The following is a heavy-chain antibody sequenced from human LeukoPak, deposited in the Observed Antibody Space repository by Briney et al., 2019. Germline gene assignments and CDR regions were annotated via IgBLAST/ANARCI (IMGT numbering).Heavy chain of an antibody. CDR1: GFTFSNSA. Sequence: PGGSLRLSCAASGFTFSNSAMSWVRQAPGKGLEWVSTISASGGGIHYADSVKGRFTVSRDNSKITLFLQMNSLRAEDTAVYYCAKADAYSSGRLYFQHWGQGTLVTVPS. D-gene: IGHD6-19*01. J-gene: IGHJ1*01. CDR2: ISASGGGI. CDR3: AKADAYSSGRLYFQH. V-gene: IGHV3-23*01.